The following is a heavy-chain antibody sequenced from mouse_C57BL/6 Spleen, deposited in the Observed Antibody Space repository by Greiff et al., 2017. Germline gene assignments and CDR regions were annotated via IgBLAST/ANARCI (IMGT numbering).Heavy chain of an antibody. Sequence: VQLQQSGPELVKPGASVKMSCKASGYTFTDYNMHWVKQSHGKSLEWIGYINPNNGGTSYNQKFKGKATLTVNKSSSTAYMELRSLTSEDSAVYYCARYDYDVDYFDYWGQGTTLTVSS. CDR3: ARYDYDVDYFDY. D-gene: IGHD2-4*01. CDR2: INPNNGGT. V-gene: IGHV1-22*01. CDR1: GYTFTDYN. J-gene: IGHJ2*01.